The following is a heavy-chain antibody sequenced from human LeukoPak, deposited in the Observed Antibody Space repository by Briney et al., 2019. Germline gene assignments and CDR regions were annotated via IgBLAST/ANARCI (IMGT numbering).Heavy chain of an antibody. CDR1: AFTFSRYG. J-gene: IGHJ4*02. CDR3: AKPRWINGTYYEGVDY. D-gene: IGHD1-26*01. V-gene: IGHV3-30*02. Sequence: GGSLRLSCAASAFTFSRYGMHWVRQAPGEGLEWVAFIRYDGSLEHYADSVKGRFTIFRDNSKNMLYLQMNSLRAEDTAVYYCAKPRWINGTYYEGVDYWGQGTLVTASS. CDR2: IRYDGSLE.